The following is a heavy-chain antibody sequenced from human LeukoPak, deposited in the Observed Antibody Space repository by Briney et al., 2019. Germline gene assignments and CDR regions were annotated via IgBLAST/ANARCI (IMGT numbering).Heavy chain of an antibody. D-gene: IGHD3-3*01. CDR2: IIPILGIA. CDR3: ARNAAYYDLQQVFDY. J-gene: IGHJ4*02. Sequence: GSSVKVSCKASGGTFSSYAISWVRQAPGQGLEWMGRIIPILGIANYAQKFQGRVTITADKSTSTAYMELSSLRSEDTAVYYCARNAAYYDLQQVFDYWGQGTLVTVSS. V-gene: IGHV1-69*04. CDR1: GGTFSSYA.